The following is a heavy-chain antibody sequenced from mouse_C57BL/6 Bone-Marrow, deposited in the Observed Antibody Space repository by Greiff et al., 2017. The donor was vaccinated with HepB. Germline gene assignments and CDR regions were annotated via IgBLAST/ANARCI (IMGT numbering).Heavy chain of an antibody. J-gene: IGHJ3*01. CDR1: GYTFTSYW. CDR2: IYPGNSDT. Sequence: VQLQQSGTVLARPGASVKMSCKTSGYTFTSYWMHWVNQRPGQGLEWIGAIYPGNSDTSYNQKFKGKAKLTAVTSASTAYMELSSLTNEDSAVYYCTRSIRDGGAWFAYWGQGTLVTVSA. CDR3: TRSIRDGGAWFAY. V-gene: IGHV1-5*01.